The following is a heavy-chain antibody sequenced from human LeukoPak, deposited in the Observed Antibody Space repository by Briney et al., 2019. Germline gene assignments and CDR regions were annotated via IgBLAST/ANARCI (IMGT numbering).Heavy chain of an antibody. CDR3: ARDKRAVDYYYYYYMDV. V-gene: IGHV3-7*01. D-gene: IGHD6-19*01. CDR1: GFTFSSYW. Sequence: GGSLRLSCAASGFTFSSYWMSWVREAPGKGLEWVTNIKQDGSEKYYVDSVKGRFTISRDNAKNSLYLQMNSLRAEDTAVYYCARDKRAVDYYYYYYMDVWGKGTPVTVSS. CDR2: IKQDGSEK. J-gene: IGHJ6*03.